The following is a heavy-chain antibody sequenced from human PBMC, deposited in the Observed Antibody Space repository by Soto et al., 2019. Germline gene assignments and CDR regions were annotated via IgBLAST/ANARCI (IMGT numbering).Heavy chain of an antibody. CDR1: GFTFSRYD. D-gene: IGHD2-15*01. Sequence: VQLVESGGGVVQPGRSLRLSCAASGFTFSRYDMHWVRQAPGKGLEWVAVISYDGSKKYYADSVKGRFTISRDNSKNTLYLQMNSLRAEDTAVYYCAKGKGCSGGSCGNYYYYGMDVWGQGTTVTVSS. CDR3: AKGKGCSGGSCGNYYYYGMDV. V-gene: IGHV3-30*18. CDR2: ISYDGSKK. J-gene: IGHJ6*02.